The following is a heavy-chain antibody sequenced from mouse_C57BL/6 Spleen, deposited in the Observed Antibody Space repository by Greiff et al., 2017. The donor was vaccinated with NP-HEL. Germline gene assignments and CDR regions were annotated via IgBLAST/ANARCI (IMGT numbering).Heavy chain of an antibody. CDR1: GFTFSSYT. Sequence: DVKLVESGGGLVKPGGSLKLSCAASGFTFSSYTMSWVRQTPEKRLEWVATISGGGGNTYYPDSVKGRFTISRDNAKNTLYLQMSSLRSEDTALYYCASWDRVYYAMDYWGQGTSVTVSS. CDR2: ISGGGGNT. J-gene: IGHJ4*01. CDR3: ASWDRVYYAMDY. V-gene: IGHV5-9*01. D-gene: IGHD3-3*01.